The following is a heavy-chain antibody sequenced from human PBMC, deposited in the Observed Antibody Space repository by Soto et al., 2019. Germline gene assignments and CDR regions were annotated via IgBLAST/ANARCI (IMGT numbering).Heavy chain of an antibody. D-gene: IGHD3-3*01. CDR3: AKPGGLITILGVVIPNPGWFDP. CDR2: ISGSGGST. Sequence: PGGSLRLSCAASGFAFSSYAMSWFRQAPGKGLEWVSAISGSGGSTYYADSVKGRFTISRDNSKNTLYLQMNSLRAEDTAVYYCAKPGGLITILGVVIPNPGWFDPWGQGTLVTVSS. V-gene: IGHV3-23*01. CDR1: GFAFSSYA. J-gene: IGHJ5*02.